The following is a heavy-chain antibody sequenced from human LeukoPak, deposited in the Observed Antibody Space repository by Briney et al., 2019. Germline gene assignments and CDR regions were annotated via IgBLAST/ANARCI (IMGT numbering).Heavy chain of an antibody. CDR3: ARDAHCSGGSCYTDY. CDR1: GFTVSSNY. CDR2: IYSGAST. V-gene: IGHV3-53*01. J-gene: IGHJ4*02. D-gene: IGHD2-15*01. Sequence: PGGSLRLSCAASGFTVSSNYVSWVRQAPGKGLEWVSVIYSGASTYYADSVKGRFTISRDNSKNTLYLQMNSLRAEDTAVYYCARDAHCSGGSCYTDYWGQGTLVTVSS.